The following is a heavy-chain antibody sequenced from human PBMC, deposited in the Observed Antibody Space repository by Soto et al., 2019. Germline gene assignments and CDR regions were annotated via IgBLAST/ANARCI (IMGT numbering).Heavy chain of an antibody. D-gene: IGHD6-19*01. CDR3: VKDIHEQWLVSHFEY. CDR1: GFTFDSYA. CDR2: ISWKSGSI. J-gene: IGHJ4*02. V-gene: IGHV3-9*01. Sequence: VQLVESGGGLVQPVRSLRLSCVASGFTFDSYAMHWVRQAPGKGLEWVSGISWKSGSIGYEDSVKGRFTISRDNAQTSLYLEMNSLRVEDTAFYYCVKDIHEQWLVSHFEYWGQGALVTVSS.